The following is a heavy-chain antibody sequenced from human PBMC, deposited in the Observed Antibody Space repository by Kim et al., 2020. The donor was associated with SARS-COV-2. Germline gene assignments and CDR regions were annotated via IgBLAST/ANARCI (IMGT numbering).Heavy chain of an antibody. D-gene: IGHD3-22*01. CDR1: GGSVSSGTYY. CDR2: VFHTGAT. CDR3: ARVGADYVSGGMDV. Sequence: SETLSLTCSVSGGSVSSGTYYWGWIRQPPGKGLEWIGSVFHTGATYYTPSLKSRVTIFVDKSRNQFSLILNSVIAADTAVYYCARVGADYVSGGMDVWG. J-gene: IGHJ6*02. V-gene: IGHV4-39*01.